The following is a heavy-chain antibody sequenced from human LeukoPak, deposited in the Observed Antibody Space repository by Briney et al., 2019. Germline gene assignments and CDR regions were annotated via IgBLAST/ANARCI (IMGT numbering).Heavy chain of an antibody. CDR2: INHSGST. J-gene: IGHJ6*03. V-gene: IGHV4-34*01. CDR1: GGSFSGYY. CDR3: ARGQAGQTRDYYYYYMDV. Sequence: SETLSLTCAVHGGSFSGYYWSWIRQPPGKGLEWIGEINHSGSTNYNPSLKSRVTISVDTSKNQFSLKLSSVTAADTAVYYCARGQAGQTRDYYYYYMDVWGKGTTVTVSS. D-gene: IGHD3-10*01.